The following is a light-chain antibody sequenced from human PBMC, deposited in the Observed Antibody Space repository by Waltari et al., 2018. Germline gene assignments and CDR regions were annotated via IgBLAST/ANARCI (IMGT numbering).Light chain of an antibody. CDR1: SSNIGSTH. CDR3: AAWDDSLRGVV. Sequence: QSVLTQSPSASGIPGQRVTIYCSGSSSNIGSTHVYWYQHVPGTAPKLLIYRNNQRPSGFPDRFSASKSGTSASLAVSGLRSEDEAEYYCAAWDDSLRGVVFGGGTKLTVL. CDR2: RNN. V-gene: IGLV1-47*01. J-gene: IGLJ2*01.